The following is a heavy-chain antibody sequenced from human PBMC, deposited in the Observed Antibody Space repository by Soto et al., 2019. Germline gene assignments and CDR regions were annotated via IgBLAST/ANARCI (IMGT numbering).Heavy chain of an antibody. Sequence: SQTLSLTCAISRDSVSSNSAAWNWIRQSPSRGLELLGRTYYRSKWYNDYAVSVKSRITINPDTSKNQFSLQLNSVTPEDTAVYYCARDEIFGVVIRYYYYGMDVWGQGTTVTVSS. J-gene: IGHJ6*02. D-gene: IGHD3-3*01. CDR1: RDSVSSNSAA. CDR3: ARDEIFGVVIRYYYYGMDV. V-gene: IGHV6-1*01. CDR2: TYYRSKWYN.